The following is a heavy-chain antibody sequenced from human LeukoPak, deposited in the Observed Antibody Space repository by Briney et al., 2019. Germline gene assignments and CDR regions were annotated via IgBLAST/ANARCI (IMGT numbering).Heavy chain of an antibody. Sequence: SETLSLTCAVYGGSFSGYYWSWIRQPPGKGLEWIGEINHSGSTNYNPSLKSRVTISVDTSKNQFSLKLSSVTAADTAVYYCARGAARWLLGYWGQGTLVTVSS. V-gene: IGHV4-34*01. CDR1: GGSFSGYY. CDR2: INHSGST. J-gene: IGHJ4*02. D-gene: IGHD5-24*01. CDR3: ARGAARWLLGY.